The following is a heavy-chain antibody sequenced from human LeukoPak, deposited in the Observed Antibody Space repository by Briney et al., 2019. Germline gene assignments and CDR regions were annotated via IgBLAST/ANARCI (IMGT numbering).Heavy chain of an antibody. CDR3: ARHMVGDYYYFDY. J-gene: IGHJ4*02. D-gene: IGHD3-10*02. Sequence: HGESLQISCKGSGYSFTSYWISWARQLPGKGLEWMGRIDPSDSYINYSPSFQGHVTISADKSIRTAYLQWSSLRASDTAMYFCARHMVGDYYYFDYWGQGTLVTVSS. CDR2: IDPSDSYI. CDR1: GYSFTSYW. V-gene: IGHV5-10-1*01.